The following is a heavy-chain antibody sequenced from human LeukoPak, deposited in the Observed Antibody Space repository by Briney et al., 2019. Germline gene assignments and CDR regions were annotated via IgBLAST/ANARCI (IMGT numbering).Heavy chain of an antibody. CDR2: VQNTGSP. J-gene: IGHJ6*03. D-gene: IGHD2-2*01. V-gene: IGHV4-59*02. Sequence: SETLSLTCTVSGGSVRGHYWTWIRQPPGEGLEWIGHVQNTGSPSYNPSLRSRVTMSLDTSSNQFSLNLKSVTAADTAVYFCARDRYAYSPRRYYFYMDVWGGGTTVTVSS. CDR1: GGSVRGHY. CDR3: ARDRYAYSPRRYYFYMDV.